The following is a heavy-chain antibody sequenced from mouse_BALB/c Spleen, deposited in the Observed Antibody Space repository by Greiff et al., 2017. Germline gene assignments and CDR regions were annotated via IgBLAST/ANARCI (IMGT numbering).Heavy chain of an antibody. J-gene: IGHJ2*01. CDR2: ISYDGSN. CDR3: ARETARATDD. Sequence: EVQLVESGPGLVKPSQSLSLTCSVTGYSITSGYYWNWIRQFPGNKLEWMGYISYDGSNNYNPSLKNRISITRDTSKNQFFLKLNSVTTEDTATYYCARETARATDDWGQGTTLTVSS. D-gene: IGHD3-2*01. CDR1: GYSITSGYY. V-gene: IGHV3-6*02.